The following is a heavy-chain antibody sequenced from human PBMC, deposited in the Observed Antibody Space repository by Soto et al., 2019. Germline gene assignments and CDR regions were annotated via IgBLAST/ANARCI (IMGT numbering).Heavy chain of an antibody. J-gene: IGHJ4*02. V-gene: IGHV4-31*03. D-gene: IGHD5-12*01. CDR3: ARGAPSLGYDGEFDY. Sequence: SETLSLTCTVSGGSISSGGYYWSWIRQHPGKGLEWIGYIYYSGSTYYNPSLKSRVTISVDTSKNQFSLKLSSVTAADTAVYYCARGAPSLGYDGEFDYRGQGTLVTVSS. CDR2: IYYSGST. CDR1: GGSISSGGYY.